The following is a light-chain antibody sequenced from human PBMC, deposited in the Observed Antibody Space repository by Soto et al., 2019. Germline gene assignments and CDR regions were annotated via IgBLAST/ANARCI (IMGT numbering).Light chain of an antibody. Sequence: EIVLTQSPATLSLSPGERAPLSCRASQSVGSYLAWYQQKPGQAPRLLIYDASNRATGIPARFSGSGSGTDFTLTISSLEPEDFAVYYCQQRSNWPLITFGQGTRLEIK. V-gene: IGKV3-11*01. CDR3: QQRSNWPLIT. J-gene: IGKJ5*01. CDR1: QSVGSY. CDR2: DAS.